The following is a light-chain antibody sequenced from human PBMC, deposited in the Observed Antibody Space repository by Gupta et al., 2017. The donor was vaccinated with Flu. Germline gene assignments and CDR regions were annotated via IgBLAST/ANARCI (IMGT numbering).Light chain of an antibody. Sequence: SYVLTQSPSVSVAPGQKARITCGGKNIGSKTVHWHQQKPGQAPVVVVYNDGDRPSGIPERFSGSNSGNTATLTISRVDAGDEADYYCQVWDGSSDHYVFGTGTKVTVL. J-gene: IGLJ1*01. CDR3: QVWDGSSDHYV. CDR2: NDG. CDR1: NIGSKT. V-gene: IGLV3-21*02.